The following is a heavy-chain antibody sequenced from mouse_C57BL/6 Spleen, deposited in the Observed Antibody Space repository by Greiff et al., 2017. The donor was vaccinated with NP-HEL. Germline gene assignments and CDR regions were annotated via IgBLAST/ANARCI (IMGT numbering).Heavy chain of an antibody. Sequence: EVQLVESEGGLVQPGSSMKLSCTASGFTFSDYYMAWVRQVPEKGLEWVANINYDGSSTYYLDSLKSRFIISRDNAKNILYLQMSSLKSEDTATYYCARADGYYAWFAYWGQGTLVTVSA. D-gene: IGHD2-3*01. V-gene: IGHV5-16*01. CDR1: GFTFSDYY. J-gene: IGHJ3*01. CDR2: INYDGSST. CDR3: ARADGYYAWFAY.